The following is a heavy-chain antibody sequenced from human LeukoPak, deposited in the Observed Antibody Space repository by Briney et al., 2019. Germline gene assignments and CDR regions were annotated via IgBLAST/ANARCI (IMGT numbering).Heavy chain of an antibody. CDR3: ARAVRWRELLDY. Sequence: PGGSLRLSCAASGFTFSSYAMHWVRQAPGKGLEWVAVISYDGSNKYYADSVKGRFTISRDNSKNTLYLQMNSLRAEDTAVYYCARAVRWRELLDYWGQGTLVTVSS. V-gene: IGHV3-30*14. CDR2: ISYDGSNK. D-gene: IGHD1-26*01. J-gene: IGHJ4*02. CDR1: GFTFSSYA.